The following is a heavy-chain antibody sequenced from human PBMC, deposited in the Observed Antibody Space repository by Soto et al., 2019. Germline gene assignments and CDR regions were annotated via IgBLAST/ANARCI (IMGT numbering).Heavy chain of an antibody. J-gene: IGHJ4*02. Sequence: EVQLVESGGRLVQPGGSLRLSCAASGFTLSSYSMNWARQAPGKGLEWVSYISSSSSTIYYADSVKGRFTISRDNAKNSLYLQMNSLRDEDTAVYYCVIGGAFKIDYWGQGTLVTVSS. D-gene: IGHD1-26*01. CDR1: GFTLSSYS. CDR3: VIGGAFKIDY. CDR2: ISSSSSTI. V-gene: IGHV3-48*02.